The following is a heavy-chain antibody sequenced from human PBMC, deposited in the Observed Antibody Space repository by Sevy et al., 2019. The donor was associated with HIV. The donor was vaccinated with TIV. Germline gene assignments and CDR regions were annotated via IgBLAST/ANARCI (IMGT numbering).Heavy chain of an antibody. J-gene: IGHJ5*02. Sequence: ETLSLTCAVHGGSFSGYYWNWIRQPPGKGLEWIGEINHSGSTNYNPYLKSRVTISVDTSKNQFSLKLSSVTAADTAVYYCARSPPIVVVPGAPSWFDPWGQGTLVTVSS. CDR3: ARSPPIVVVPGAPSWFDP. V-gene: IGHV4-34*01. D-gene: IGHD2-2*01. CDR1: GGSFSGYY. CDR2: INHSGST.